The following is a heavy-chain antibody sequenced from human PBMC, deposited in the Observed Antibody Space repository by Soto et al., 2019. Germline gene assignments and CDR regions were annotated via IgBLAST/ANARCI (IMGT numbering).Heavy chain of an antibody. CDR3: TTGRLRYFDWLPDNWFDP. Sequence: EGSLRLSCAASGFTFSNAWMNWVRQAPGKGLEWVGRIKSKTDGGTTDYAAPVKGRFTISRDDSKNTLYLQMNSLKTEDTAVYYCTTGRLRYFDWLPDNWFDPWGQGTLVTVSS. D-gene: IGHD3-9*01. CDR2: IKSKTDGGTT. V-gene: IGHV3-15*07. J-gene: IGHJ5*02. CDR1: GFTFSNAW.